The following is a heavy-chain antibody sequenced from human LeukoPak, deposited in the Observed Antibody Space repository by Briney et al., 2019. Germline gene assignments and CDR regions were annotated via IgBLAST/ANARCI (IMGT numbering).Heavy chain of an antibody. CDR1: GGSISSSNW. Sequence: NPSETLSLTCAVSGGSISSSNWWSWVRPPPGKGLEWIGEIYHSGSTNYNPSLKSRVTISVDKSKNQFSLKLSSVTAADTAVYYCAFQYYYDSSGYQNWGQGTLVTVSS. V-gene: IGHV4-4*02. CDR2: IYHSGST. J-gene: IGHJ4*02. D-gene: IGHD3-22*01. CDR3: AFQYYYDSSGYQN.